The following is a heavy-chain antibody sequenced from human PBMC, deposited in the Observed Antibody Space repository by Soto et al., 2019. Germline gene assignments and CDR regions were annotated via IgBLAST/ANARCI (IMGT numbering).Heavy chain of an antibody. CDR3: ARDRISFQRFLEWFYYYYGMDV. Sequence: GASVKVSCKASGYTFTSYYMHWVRQAPGQGLGWMGIINPSGGSTSYAQKFQGRVTMTRDTSTSTVYMELSSLRSGDTAVYYCARDRISFQRFLEWFYYYYGMDVWGQGTTVTVSS. CDR2: INPSGGST. J-gene: IGHJ6*02. V-gene: IGHV1-46*01. CDR1: GYTFTSYY. D-gene: IGHD3-3*01.